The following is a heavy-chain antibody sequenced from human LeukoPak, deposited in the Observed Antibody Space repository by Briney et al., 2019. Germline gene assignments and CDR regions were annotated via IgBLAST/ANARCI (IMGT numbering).Heavy chain of an antibody. V-gene: IGHV4-59*08. J-gene: IGHJ4*02. Sequence: SETLSLTCTVSGASISSYYWSWIRQPPGKGLEWIGCIYSSGSTSYNPSLKRRVTISVDTSKNQFSLKLSSVTAADTAIYYCARLYSSSPYAHFDYWGRGTLVTVSS. CDR2: IYSSGST. CDR3: ARLYSSSPYAHFDY. D-gene: IGHD6-6*01. CDR1: GASISSYY.